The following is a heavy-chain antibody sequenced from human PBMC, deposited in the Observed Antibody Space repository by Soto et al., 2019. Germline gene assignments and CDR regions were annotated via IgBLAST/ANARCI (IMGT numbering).Heavy chain of an antibody. CDR3: TTYHGDYNFDH. V-gene: IGHV1-24*01. Sequence: ASVKVSCKVSGYTLNEVAMHWVRQAPGKGLEWLGGFDPDEAETIYAQHFQGRVTMTEDTSTDTVYMELSSLRSEDAALYFCTTYHGDYNFDHWGQGTLVTVSS. D-gene: IGHD4-17*01. CDR2: FDPDEAET. CDR1: GYTLNEVA. J-gene: IGHJ5*02.